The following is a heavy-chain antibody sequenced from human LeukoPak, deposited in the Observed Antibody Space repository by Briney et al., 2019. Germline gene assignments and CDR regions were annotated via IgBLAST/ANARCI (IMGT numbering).Heavy chain of an antibody. D-gene: IGHD3-10*01. CDR3: AKDLGGEGGSGFPGY. CDR1: GFTFSTYA. J-gene: IGHJ4*02. CDR2: ISGSGGDT. V-gene: IGHV3-23*01. Sequence: GVSLRLSCAASGFTFSTYAMSWVRQAPGKGLEWVSAISGSGGDTYYADSVKGRFTISRVNSKYTLYLQMDSLRAEDTAVYYCAKDLGGEGGSGFPGYWGQGTLLTVSS.